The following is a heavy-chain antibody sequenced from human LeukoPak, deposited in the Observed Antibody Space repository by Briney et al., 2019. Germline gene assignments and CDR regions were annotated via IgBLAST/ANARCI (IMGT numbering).Heavy chain of an antibody. CDR1: GGSISSYY. D-gene: IGHD5-24*01. CDR2: IYYSGST. Sequence: PSETLSLTCTVSGGSISSYYWSWIRQPPGKGLEWIGYIYYSGSTNYNPSLKSRVTISVDTSKNQFSLKLSSVTAADTAVYYCAGRDGDGYNWHAFDIWGQGTMVTVSS. V-gene: IGHV4-59*08. J-gene: IGHJ3*02. CDR3: AGRDGDGYNWHAFDI.